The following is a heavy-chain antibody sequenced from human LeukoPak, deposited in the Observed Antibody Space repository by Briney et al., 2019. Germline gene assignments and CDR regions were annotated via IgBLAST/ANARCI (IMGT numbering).Heavy chain of an antibody. Sequence: PSETLSLTCTVSGGSISDYSWSWIRQPPGKGLEWIGNIYYSGSANHNPSLKSRVTISRDTSKNQFSLKLTSVTTADTAVYYCARAGGVKTAALDLDYWGQGTLVTVSS. V-gene: IGHV4-59*01. CDR1: GGSISDYS. J-gene: IGHJ4*02. CDR3: ARAGGVKTAALDLDY. D-gene: IGHD6-25*01. CDR2: IYYSGSA.